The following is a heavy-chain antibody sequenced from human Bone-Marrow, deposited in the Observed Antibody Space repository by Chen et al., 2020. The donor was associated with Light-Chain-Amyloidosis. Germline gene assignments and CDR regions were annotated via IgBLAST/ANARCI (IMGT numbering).Heavy chain of an antibody. J-gene: IGHJ5*02. V-gene: IGHV4-34*01. Sequence: QVELQQWGAGLLKHSETLSLTCGIHNGAFGDDYWTWIRQLPGKGLQWIAEINHSGSANYNASLKSRTTISVDKSKNQFSLRMISVTAADTAVYYCARYEPHFSDSIISGYTAWGQGTSVTVSS. CDR2: INHSGSA. CDR3: ARYEPHFSDSIISGYTA. CDR1: NGAFGDDY. D-gene: IGHD5-12*01.